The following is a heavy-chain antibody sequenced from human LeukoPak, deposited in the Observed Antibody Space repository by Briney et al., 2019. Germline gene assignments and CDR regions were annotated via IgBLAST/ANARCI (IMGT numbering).Heavy chain of an antibody. J-gene: IGHJ3*02. CDR2: ISTSSSNR. CDR3: AGDLGGNDAFDI. Sequence: GGSLRLSRAASGFTFSRCNMNWVRQAPGKGLEWLSYISTSSSNRYYAGSVKGRFTISRDNAKESLYLQLDSLRDEDTAVYYCAGDLGGNDAFDIWGQGTMVIVSS. V-gene: IGHV3-48*02. CDR1: GFTFSRCN. D-gene: IGHD4-23*01.